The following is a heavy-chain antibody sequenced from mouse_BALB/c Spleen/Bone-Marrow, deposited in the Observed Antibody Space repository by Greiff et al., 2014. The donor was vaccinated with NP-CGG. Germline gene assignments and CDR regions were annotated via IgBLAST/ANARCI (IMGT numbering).Heavy chain of an antibody. Sequence: VQLVESGAELVKPGASVKLSCTASGFNIKDTYMHWVKQRPEQGLEWIGRIDPANGNTKYDPKFQGKATITADTSSNTAYLQLSSLTSEDTAVYYCARRAARATGFAYWGQGTLVTVSA. J-gene: IGHJ3*01. CDR3: ARRAARATGFAY. CDR2: IDPANGNT. D-gene: IGHD3-1*01. CDR1: GFNIKDTY. V-gene: IGHV14-3*02.